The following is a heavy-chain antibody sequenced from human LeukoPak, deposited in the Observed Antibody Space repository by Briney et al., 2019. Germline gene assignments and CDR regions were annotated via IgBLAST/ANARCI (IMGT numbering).Heavy chain of an antibody. V-gene: IGHV4-4*07. D-gene: IGHD4-23*01. J-gene: IGHJ4*02. CDR3: ARGGKATVVTM. Sequence: SEILSLTCTVSGGSINSYYWSWIRQPAGKGLEWIGRIYSSGSTNYNPSLKSRVSMSVDTSKNQFSLKLTSVTAADTAVYYCARGGKATVVTMWGQGILVTVSS. CDR2: IYSSGST. CDR1: GGSINSYY.